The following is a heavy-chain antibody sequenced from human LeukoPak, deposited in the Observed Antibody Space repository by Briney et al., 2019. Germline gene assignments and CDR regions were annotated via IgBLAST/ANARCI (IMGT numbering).Heavy chain of an antibody. D-gene: IGHD2-2*02. V-gene: IGHV4-30-2*01. CDR3: ARGVVVPAAIGSDYYFDC. CDR2: IYHSGST. CDR1: GGSISSGGYS. Sequence: PSETLSLTCAVSGGSISSGGYSWSWIRQPPGKGLEWIGYIYHSGSTYYNPSLKSRVTISVDRSKNQFSLKLSSVTAADTAVYYCARGVVVPAAIGSDYYFDCWGQGTLVTVSS. J-gene: IGHJ4*02.